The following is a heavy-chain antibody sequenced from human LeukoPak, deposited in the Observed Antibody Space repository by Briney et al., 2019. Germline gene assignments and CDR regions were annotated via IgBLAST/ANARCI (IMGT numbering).Heavy chain of an antibody. V-gene: IGHV4-39*01. CDR3: ARRRTVTVDY. CDR2: IYYSGGT. CDR1: GGSISSTSYY. Sequence: PSETLSLTCTVSGGSISSTSYYWGWIRQPPGKGLEWIGSIYYSGGTYYNPSLKSRVTISVDTSKNQFSLNLSPVTAADTAVYYCARRRTVTVDYWGQGTLVTVSS. J-gene: IGHJ4*02. D-gene: IGHD4-11*01.